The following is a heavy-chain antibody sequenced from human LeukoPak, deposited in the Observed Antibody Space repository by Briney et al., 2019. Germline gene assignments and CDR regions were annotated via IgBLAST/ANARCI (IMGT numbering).Heavy chain of an antibody. J-gene: IGHJ2*01. CDR3: ARDPGITVTTSQKYWYFDL. Sequence: PSETLSLTCTVSGGSISSSSYYWGWIRQPPGKGLEWIGSIYYSGSTYYNPSLKSRVTISVDTSKDQFSLKLSSVTAADTAVYYCARDPGITVTTSQKYWYFDLWGRGTLVTVSS. CDR1: GGSISSSSYY. CDR2: IYYSGST. D-gene: IGHD4-17*01. V-gene: IGHV4-39*07.